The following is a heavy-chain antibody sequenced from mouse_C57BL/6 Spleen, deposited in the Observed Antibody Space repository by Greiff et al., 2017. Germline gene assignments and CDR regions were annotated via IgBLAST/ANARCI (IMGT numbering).Heavy chain of an antibody. CDR2: IYPGSGST. CDR3: ARGDGYYGGYFDV. CDR1: GYTFTSYW. J-gene: IGHJ1*03. V-gene: IGHV1-55*01. Sequence: VQLQQPGAELVKPGASVKMSCKASGYTFTSYWITWVKQRPGQGLEWIGDIYPGSGSTNYNEKFKSKATLTVDTSSSTAYMQLSSLKSEDSAVYYCARGDGYYGGYFDVWGTGTTVTVSS. D-gene: IGHD2-3*01.